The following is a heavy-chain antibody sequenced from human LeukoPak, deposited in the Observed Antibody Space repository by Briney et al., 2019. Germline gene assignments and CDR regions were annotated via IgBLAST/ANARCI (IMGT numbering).Heavy chain of an antibody. CDR3: ARLRVTMVRGVIYDYYYYMDV. CDR2: INHSGST. Sequence: PSETLSLTCAVYGGSFSGYYWSWIRQPPGKGLEWIGEINHSGSTNYNPSLKSRVTISVDTSKNQFSLKLSSVTAADTAVYYCARLRVTMVRGVIYDYYYYMDVWGKGTTVTVSS. D-gene: IGHD3-10*01. J-gene: IGHJ6*03. V-gene: IGHV4-34*01. CDR1: GGSFSGYY.